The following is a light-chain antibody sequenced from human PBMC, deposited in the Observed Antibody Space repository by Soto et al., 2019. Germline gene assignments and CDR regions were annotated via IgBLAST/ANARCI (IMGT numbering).Light chain of an antibody. V-gene: IGKV3-20*01. J-gene: IGKJ1*01. Sequence: ETVLTQSPATLSLSPGERATLSCRASQTIRSNYLAWYRQTPGQAPRLLIYGASNRATGIAGRFSGSGSGTDFTLIISRLEPEDFALYYCQQYGTSPWTFGQGTKLEIK. CDR3: QQYGTSPWT. CDR2: GAS. CDR1: QTIRSNY.